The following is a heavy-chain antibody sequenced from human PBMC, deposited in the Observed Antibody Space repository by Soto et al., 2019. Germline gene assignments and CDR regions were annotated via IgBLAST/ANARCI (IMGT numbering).Heavy chain of an antibody. CDR2: ITGSGSDT. V-gene: IGHV3-23*01. J-gene: IGHJ6*03. CDR1: GFTFSDYV. D-gene: IGHD2-8*01. Sequence: GGSLRLSCAASGFTFSDYVMTWVRQAPEKGLEWVSAITGSGSDTYYADSVKGRFTISRDNSKNTLYLQMNSLRAEDTAIYYCAKSGVGKEYYSYMDVWGKGTTVTVSS. CDR3: AKSGVGKEYYSYMDV.